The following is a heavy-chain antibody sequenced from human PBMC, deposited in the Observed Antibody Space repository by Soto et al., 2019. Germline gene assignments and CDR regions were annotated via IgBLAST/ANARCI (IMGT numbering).Heavy chain of an antibody. V-gene: IGHV6-1*01. J-gene: IGHJ6*02. D-gene: IGHD2-15*01. CDR2: TYYGSKWYN. CDR1: GDSVSSNSAA. CDR3: ARGGGHCSGGSCYSHYYYAKDV. Sequence: SQTLSLTCAISGDSVSSNSAAWNWIRQSPSRGLEWLGRTYYGSKWYNDYAASVKSRITINPDTSKNQFSLHVTSVTTEDTAVYYCARGGGHCSGGSCYSHYYYAKDVWGQGTPVTVSS.